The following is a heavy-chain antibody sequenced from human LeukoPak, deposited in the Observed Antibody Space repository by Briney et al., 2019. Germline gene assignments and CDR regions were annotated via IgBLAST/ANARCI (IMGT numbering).Heavy chain of an antibody. Sequence: GASVKVSCKASDYTFTSFGISWVRQAPGQGLEWMGWISGHNGNTQYAKKFQGRVTMTTDTSTSTAYLEVRSLRYDDTAVYYCARDEAWGSGTSTDEGYQFLDVWGKGTTVTIFS. V-gene: IGHV1-18*01. J-gene: IGHJ6*04. CDR2: ISGHNGNT. D-gene: IGHD3-10*01. CDR1: DYTFTSFG. CDR3: ARDEAWGSGTSTDEGYQFLDV.